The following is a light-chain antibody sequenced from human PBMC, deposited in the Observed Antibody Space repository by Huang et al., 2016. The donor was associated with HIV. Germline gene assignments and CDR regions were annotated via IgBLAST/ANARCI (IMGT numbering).Light chain of an antibody. CDR2: LSS. CDR3: MQALQTPRT. J-gene: IGKJ5*01. V-gene: IGKV2-28*01. Sequence: IVITQSPLSLPVTPGEPASISCRSSQSLLHSHGYNYLDWYVQKPGQAPQLLLSLSSNRASGVPDRFSASGSVTDFTLKISRVQAEDVGVYFCMQALQTPRTFGQGTRLEIK. CDR1: QSLLHSHGYNY.